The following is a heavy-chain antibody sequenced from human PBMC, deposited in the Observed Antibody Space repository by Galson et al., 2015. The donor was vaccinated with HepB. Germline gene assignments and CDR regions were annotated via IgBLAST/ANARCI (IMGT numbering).Heavy chain of an antibody. Sequence: SLRLSCAASGFAFGSNAMNWVRQAPGKGLEWVSTVSASGVSIYYADSVKGRFTISRDNSNNMLFLQMSSLRADDTAVYYCAKGVSGSVSATFDDWGQGIPVTVSS. CDR3: AKGVSGSVSATFDD. D-gene: IGHD3-10*01. V-gene: IGHV3-23*01. CDR1: GFAFGSNA. CDR2: VSASGVSI. J-gene: IGHJ4*02.